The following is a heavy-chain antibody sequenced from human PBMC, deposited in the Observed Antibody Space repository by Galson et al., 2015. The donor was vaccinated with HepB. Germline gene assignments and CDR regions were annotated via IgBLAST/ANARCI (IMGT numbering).Heavy chain of an antibody. J-gene: IGHJ2*01. CDR2: LSTSGGST. CDR3: AKGRTGDKRWL. V-gene: IGHV3-23*01. Sequence: SLRLSCAASRFTFSNYAMSWVRQAPGKGLDWVSSLSTSGGSTYYADSVKGRFTISRDNSKNTLYLQMNSLRAEDTAIYYCAKGRTGDKRWLWGRGTLVTVSS. D-gene: IGHD7-27*01. CDR1: RFTFSNYA.